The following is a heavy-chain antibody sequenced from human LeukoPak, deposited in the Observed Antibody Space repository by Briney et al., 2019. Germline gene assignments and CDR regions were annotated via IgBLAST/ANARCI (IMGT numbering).Heavy chain of an antibody. CDR2: IYHSGST. CDR1: GGSFSSGSYS. Sequence: KSSQTLSLTCAVSGGSFSSGSYSWSWIRQPPGKGLEWIGYIYHSGSTYYNPSLKSRVTISVDRSKNQFSLKLSSVTAADTAIYYCARGWGSKWYYFDSWGQGTLVTVPS. J-gene: IGHJ4*02. V-gene: IGHV4-30-2*01. D-gene: IGHD3-16*01. CDR3: ARGWGSKWYYFDS.